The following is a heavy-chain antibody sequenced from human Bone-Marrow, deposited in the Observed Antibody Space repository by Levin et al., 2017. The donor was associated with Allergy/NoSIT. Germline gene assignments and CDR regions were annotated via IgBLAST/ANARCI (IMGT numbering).Heavy chain of an antibody. J-gene: IGHJ4*02. CDR1: GFSFSRYW. CDR3: ARSGYSSAGY. Sequence: SCAASGFSFSRYWMSWVRQAPGKGLECVANIKEDGSEKYYVDSVKGRFTISRDNAKNSLYLQMNSLRAEDTAVYYCARSGYSSAGYWGQGTLVTVSS. V-gene: IGHV3-7*01. D-gene: IGHD6-19*01. CDR2: IKEDGSEK.